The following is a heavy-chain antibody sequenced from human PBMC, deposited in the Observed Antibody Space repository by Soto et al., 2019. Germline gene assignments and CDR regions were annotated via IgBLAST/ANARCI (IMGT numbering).Heavy chain of an antibody. V-gene: IGHV3-9*01. Sequence: EVQLVESGGGLVQPGRSLRLSCAASGFTFDDYAMHWVRQAPGKGLEWVSGISWNSGSIGYADSVKGRFTISRDNAKNSLYLQMNSLRAEDTALYYCAKVSGVFGVGLYYFAYWGQGTLVTVSS. D-gene: IGHD3-3*01. CDR2: ISWNSGSI. J-gene: IGHJ4*02. CDR1: GFTFDDYA. CDR3: AKVSGVFGVGLYYFAY.